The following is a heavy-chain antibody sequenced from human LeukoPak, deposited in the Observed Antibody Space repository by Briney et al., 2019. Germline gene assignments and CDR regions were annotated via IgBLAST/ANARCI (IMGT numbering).Heavy chain of an antibody. J-gene: IGHJ5*02. CDR2: ISNDGSNR. D-gene: IGHD3-10*01. CDR1: GFISRNYA. CDR3: ARAQYFGESLYATWFDP. Sequence: GGSLRPSCAASGFISRNYAMHWVRQAPGTGLEWVSVISNDGSNRYYADSVKGRFTISRDDSKNTLYLQMNSLRVEDTAVYYCARAQYFGESLYATWFDPWGQGTLVTVSS. V-gene: IGHV3-30*04.